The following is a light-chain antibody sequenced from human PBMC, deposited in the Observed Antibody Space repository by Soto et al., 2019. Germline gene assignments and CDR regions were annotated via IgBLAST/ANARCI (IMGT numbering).Light chain of an antibody. J-gene: IGLJ1*01. CDR3: SSYAGSLYV. CDR1: SSDVGGYNY. CDR2: EVS. V-gene: IGLV2-8*01. Sequence: QSALTQPPSASGSPGQSVTISCTGTSSDVGGYNYVSWYQQHPGKAPKLMIYEVSKRPSGVPDRFSGSKSGNTASLTVSGLKAEDEADYYCSSYAGSLYVFGTGTKLTAL.